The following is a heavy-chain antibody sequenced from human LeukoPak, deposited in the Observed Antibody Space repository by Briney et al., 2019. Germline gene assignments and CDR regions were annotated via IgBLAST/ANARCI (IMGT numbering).Heavy chain of an antibody. CDR2: IGTAGDT. CDR1: GFTFSSYD. D-gene: IGHD5-18*01. Sequence: GGSLRLSCAASGFTFSSYDMHWVRQATGKGLEWVSAIGTAGDTYYPGSVKGRFTISRENAKNSLYLQMNSLRAGDMAVYYCARGAPFHPDSYGYVNYYYGMDVWGQGTTVTVSS. CDR3: ARGAPFHPDSYGYVNYYYGMDV. J-gene: IGHJ6*02. V-gene: IGHV3-13*01.